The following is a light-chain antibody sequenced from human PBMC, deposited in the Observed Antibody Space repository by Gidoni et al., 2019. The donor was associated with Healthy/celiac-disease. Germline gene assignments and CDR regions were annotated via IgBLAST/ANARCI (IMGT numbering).Light chain of an antibody. CDR1: QSISSY. V-gene: IGKV1-39*01. Sequence: PSFLSASIGDRVTITCRASQSISSYLNWYQQKPGKAPKLLIYAASSLQSGVPSRFSGSGSGTDFTLTISSLQPEDFATYYCQQSYSTPQTFGQGTKVEIK. CDR3: QQSYSTPQT. CDR2: AAS. J-gene: IGKJ1*01.